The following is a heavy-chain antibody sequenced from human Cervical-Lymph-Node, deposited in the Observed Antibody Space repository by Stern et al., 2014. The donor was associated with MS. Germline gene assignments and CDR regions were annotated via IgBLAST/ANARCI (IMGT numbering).Heavy chain of an antibody. D-gene: IGHD5-24*01. Sequence: VQLGESGAEVKKPGSSVKVSCKASGGTFSSYDINWGRQAPGQGLAWMGGINPILGTANYVQKFRDRGTSTADKSKNTASKELSSLRSEDTSVYYFASGRDGFGSFDYWGQGTPVTVSS. CDR2: INPILGTA. V-gene: IGHV1-69*06. J-gene: IGHJ4*02. CDR1: GGTFSSYD. CDR3: ASGRDGFGSFDY.